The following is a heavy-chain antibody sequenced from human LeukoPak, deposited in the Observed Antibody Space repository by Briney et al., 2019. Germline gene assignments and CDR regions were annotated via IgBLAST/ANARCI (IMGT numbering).Heavy chain of an antibody. CDR1: GVSISSYY. CDR3: ARGGYYGSGNDFRFDP. J-gene: IGHJ5*02. D-gene: IGHD3-10*01. CDR2: IYYSGST. V-gene: IGHV4-59*01. Sequence: SETLSLTCTVSGVSISSYYWSWIRQPPGKGLEWIGYIYYSGSTNYKPSLKSRVTISVDTSKNQFSLKLSSVTAADTAVYYCARGGYYGSGNDFRFDPWGQGTLVTVSS.